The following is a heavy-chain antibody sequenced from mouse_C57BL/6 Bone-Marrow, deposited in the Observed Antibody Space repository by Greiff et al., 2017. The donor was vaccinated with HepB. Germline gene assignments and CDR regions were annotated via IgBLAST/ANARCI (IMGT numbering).Heavy chain of an antibody. D-gene: IGHD2-1*01. CDR2: IHPNSGST. CDR3: ARGGDYGNSGWVAY. J-gene: IGHJ3*01. Sequence: QVQLQQPGAELVKPGASVKLSCKASGYTFTSYWLHWVKQRPGQGLEWIGMIHPNSGSTNYNEKFKSKATLTVDKSSSTAYMQLSSRTSEDSAVYYCARGGDYGNSGWVAYWGRGTLVTVSA. CDR1: GYTFTSYW. V-gene: IGHV1-64*01.